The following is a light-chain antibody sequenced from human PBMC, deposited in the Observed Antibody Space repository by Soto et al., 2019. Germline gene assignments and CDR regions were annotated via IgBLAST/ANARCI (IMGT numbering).Light chain of an antibody. Sequence: EVVLTQSPDALSLSPGERATLSCRASQTVSNNYLAWYQQRPGQAPRLLIYGASSRATDIPDRFSGSGSVTDFTLTISRLEPEDFAVYYCQQYGGSPPRYTFGQGTKLEIK. J-gene: IGKJ2*01. CDR2: GAS. CDR3: QQYGGSPPRYT. CDR1: QTVSNNY. V-gene: IGKV3-20*01.